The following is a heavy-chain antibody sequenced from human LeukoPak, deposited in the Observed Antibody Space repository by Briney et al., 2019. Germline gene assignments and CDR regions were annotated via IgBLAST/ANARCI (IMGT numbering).Heavy chain of an antibody. D-gene: IGHD6-13*01. CDR1: GGSISSDY. CDR2: IYASGST. V-gene: IGHV4-4*09. Sequence: SGTLSLTCAVSGGSISSDYWSWTRQPPGKGLEWIGYIYASGSTSYNPSLKSRVTISVDTSKNQFSLKLSSVTAADTAVYYCARHVRGAAAFDYWGQGTLVTVSS. J-gene: IGHJ4*02. CDR3: ARHVRGAAAFDY.